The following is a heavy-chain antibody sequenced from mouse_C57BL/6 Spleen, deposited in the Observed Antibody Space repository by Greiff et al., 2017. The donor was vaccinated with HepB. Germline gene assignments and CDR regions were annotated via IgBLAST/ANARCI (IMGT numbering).Heavy chain of an antibody. J-gene: IGHJ3*01. D-gene: IGHD1-1*01. Sequence: QVQLQQSGAELVKPGASVKISCKASGYAFSSYWMNWVKQRPGKGLEWIGQIYPGDGDTNYNGKFKGKATLTADKSSSTAYMQLSSLTSEDSAVYFCARWPYYGSSSWFAYWGQGTLVTVSA. CDR2: IYPGDGDT. CDR3: ARWPYYGSSSWFAY. CDR1: GYAFSSYW. V-gene: IGHV1-80*01.